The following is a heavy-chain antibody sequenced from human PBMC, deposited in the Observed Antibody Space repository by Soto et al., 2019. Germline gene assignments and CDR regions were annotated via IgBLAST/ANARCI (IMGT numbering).Heavy chain of an antibody. J-gene: IGHJ5*02. D-gene: IGHD7-27*01. CDR2: ITGRSTYI. Sequence: EVQLVESGGGLVKPGGTLRLSCAASEFTFRSYTMTWVRKAPGKRLEWVSTITGRSTYIYYADSVKGRFTISRDNAKNSVYLQMNSLRAGDTAVYYCARGEELGAFDWFDPWGQGTLVTVSS. CDR1: EFTFRSYT. CDR3: ARGEELGAFDWFDP. V-gene: IGHV3-21*02.